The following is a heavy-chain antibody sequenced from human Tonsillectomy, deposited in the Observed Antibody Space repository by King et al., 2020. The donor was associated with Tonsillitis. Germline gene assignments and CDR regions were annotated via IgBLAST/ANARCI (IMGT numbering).Heavy chain of an antibody. Sequence: ELQLVESGGGLVKPGGSLRLSCAASGFTFSSYSMNWVRQAPGKGLEWVSSISSSSSYIYYADSVKGRFTISRDNAKNSLYLQMNSLRAEDTAVYHCARDNGDYYYYYMDVWGKGTTVTVSS. CDR3: ARDNGDYYYYYMDV. J-gene: IGHJ6*03. D-gene: IGHD3-10*01. CDR1: GFTFSSYS. CDR2: ISSSSSYI. V-gene: IGHV3-21*01.